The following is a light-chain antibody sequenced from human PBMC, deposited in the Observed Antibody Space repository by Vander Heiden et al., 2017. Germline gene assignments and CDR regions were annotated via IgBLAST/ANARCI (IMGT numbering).Light chain of an antibody. CDR1: QGISSY. V-gene: IGKV1-8*01. CDR2: AAS. CDR3: QQYYSYPWT. Sequence: AIRMTQSPSSFSASTGDRVTITCRASQGISSYLAWYQQKPGKAPKLLIYAASTLQSGVPSRFSGSGSGTDITLTISCLQSEDFATYYCQQYYSYPWTLGQGTKVEIK. J-gene: IGKJ1*01.